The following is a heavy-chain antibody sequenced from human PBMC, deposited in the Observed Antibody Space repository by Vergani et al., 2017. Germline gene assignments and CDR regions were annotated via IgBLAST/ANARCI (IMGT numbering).Heavy chain of an antibody. V-gene: IGHV3-7*01. CDR3: AREGIAARGTPFDD. CDR1: GFTFSSYW. Sequence: EVQLVESGGGLVQPGGSLRLSCAASGFTFSSYWMSWVRQAPGQGLEWVANIKQDGSEKYYVDSVKGRFTISRDNSKSSLYLQMNSLRAEDTAVYYCAREGIAARGTPFDDWGQGTLVTVSS. CDR2: IKQDGSEK. D-gene: IGHD6-6*01. J-gene: IGHJ4*02.